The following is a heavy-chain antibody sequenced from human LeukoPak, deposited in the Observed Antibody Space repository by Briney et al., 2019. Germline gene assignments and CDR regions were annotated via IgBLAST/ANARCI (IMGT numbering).Heavy chain of an antibody. CDR2: ITGGHYAT. CDR3: TKDPNGDYIGAFDP. Sequence: GGSLRLSCAASGFSFSSFAMTWVRQAPGKGLEWVSSITGGHYATYNTDSVKGRFTISRDNAKNTLYLQMNSLRADDTAIYYCTKDPNGDYIGAFDPWGQGTLVTVSP. D-gene: IGHD4-17*01. V-gene: IGHV3-23*01. CDR1: GFSFSSFA. J-gene: IGHJ5*02.